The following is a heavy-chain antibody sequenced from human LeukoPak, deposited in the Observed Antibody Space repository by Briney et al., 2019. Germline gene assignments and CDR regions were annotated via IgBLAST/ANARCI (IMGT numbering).Heavy chain of an antibody. CDR3: AIGYSSGWYVGYFDY. Sequence: GGSLRPSCAASGFTFSSYAMSWVRQAPGKGLEWVSAISGSGGSTYYADSVKGRFTISRDNSKNTLYLQMNSLRAEDTAVYYCAIGYSSGWYVGYFDYWGQGALVTVSS. D-gene: IGHD6-19*01. CDR2: ISGSGGST. CDR1: GFTFSSYA. V-gene: IGHV3-23*01. J-gene: IGHJ4*02.